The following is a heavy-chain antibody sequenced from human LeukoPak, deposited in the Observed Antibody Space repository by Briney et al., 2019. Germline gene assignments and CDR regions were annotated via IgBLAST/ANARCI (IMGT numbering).Heavy chain of an antibody. CDR2: IKEDGSEK. V-gene: IGHV3-7*01. J-gene: IGHJ4*02. D-gene: IGHD3-9*01. Sequence: GGSLRLSCAASGFTFSRYRMSWVRQAPGKGLEWVANIKEDGSEKNYVDSVKGRFTISRDNAKNSLYLQMNSLRAEDTAVYYCARDSADNLDWGQGTLVTVSS. CDR1: GFTFSRYR. CDR3: ARDSADNLD.